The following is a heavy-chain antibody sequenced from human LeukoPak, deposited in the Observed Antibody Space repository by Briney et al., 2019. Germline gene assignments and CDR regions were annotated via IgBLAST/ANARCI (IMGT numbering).Heavy chain of an antibody. CDR3: AKDHYDHDFWSGYFIEEIYGY. CDR1: GFTFSSYA. D-gene: IGHD3-3*01. V-gene: IGHV3-23*01. CDR2: ISGSGGST. J-gene: IGHJ4*02. Sequence: PGGSLRLSCAASGFTFSSYAMSWVRQAPGKGLEWVSAISGSGGSTYYADSVKGRFTISRDNSKNTLYLQMNSLRAEDTAVYYCAKDHYDHDFWSGYFIEEIYGYWGQGTLVTVSS.